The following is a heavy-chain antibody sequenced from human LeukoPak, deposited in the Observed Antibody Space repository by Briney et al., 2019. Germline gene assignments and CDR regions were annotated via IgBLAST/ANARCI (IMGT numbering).Heavy chain of an antibody. D-gene: IGHD3-10*01. J-gene: IGHJ6*02. CDR1: GGSFSGYY. Sequence: PSETLSLTCAVYGGSFSGYYWSWIRQPPGKGLEWIGEINHSGSTNYNPSLKSRVTISVDTSKNQFSLKLSSVTAADTAVYYCARDRVYYYGSGSYYYGMDVWGQGTTVIVSS. CDR2: INHSGST. V-gene: IGHV4-34*01. CDR3: ARDRVYYYGSGSYYYGMDV.